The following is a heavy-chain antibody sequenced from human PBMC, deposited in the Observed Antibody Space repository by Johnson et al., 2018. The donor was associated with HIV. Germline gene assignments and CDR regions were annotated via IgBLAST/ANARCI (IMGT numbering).Heavy chain of an antibody. D-gene: IGHD7-27*01. CDR2: ISSSGSTI. V-gene: IGHV3-11*01. Sequence: QMQLVESGGGLVKPGGSLRLSCAASGFTFSDYYMSWICQAPGKGLEWVSYISSSGSTIYYADSVKGRFTISRDNAKNSLYLQMNSLRAEDTAVYYCAKDYPTSNWAVPDAFDIWGQGTMVTVSS. J-gene: IGHJ3*02. CDR1: GFTFSDYY. CDR3: AKDYPTSNWAVPDAFDI.